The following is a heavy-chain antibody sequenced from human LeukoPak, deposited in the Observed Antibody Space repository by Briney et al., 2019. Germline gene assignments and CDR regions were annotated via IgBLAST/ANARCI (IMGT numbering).Heavy chain of an antibody. CDR1: GGTFSSYA. CDR2: IIPIFGTA. D-gene: IGHD3-22*01. CDR3: ARGYYDSSGCIDY. V-gene: IGHV1-69*13. J-gene: IGHJ4*02. Sequence: SVKVSCKASGGTFSSYAISWVRQAPGQGLEWMGGIIPIFGTANYAQKFQGRVTITADESTSTAYMELSSLRSEDTAVYYCARGYYDSSGCIDYWGQGTLVTVSS.